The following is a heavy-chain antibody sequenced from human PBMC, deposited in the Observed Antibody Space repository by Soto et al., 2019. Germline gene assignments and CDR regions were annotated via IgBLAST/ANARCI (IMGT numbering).Heavy chain of an antibody. Sequence: QVQLVESGGGVVQPGRSLRLSCAASGFTFSSYAMHWVRQAPGKGLEWVAVISYDGSNKYYADSVKGRFTISRDNSKNTLYLQMNSLRAEDTAVYYCAGRYFDWSPPDYWGQGTLVTVSS. D-gene: IGHD3-9*01. CDR2: ISYDGSNK. CDR3: AGRYFDWSPPDY. J-gene: IGHJ4*02. CDR1: GFTFSSYA. V-gene: IGHV3-30-3*01.